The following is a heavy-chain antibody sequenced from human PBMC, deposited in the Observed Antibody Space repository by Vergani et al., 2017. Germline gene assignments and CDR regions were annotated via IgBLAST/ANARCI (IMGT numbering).Heavy chain of an antibody. CDR3: AGKEQLAY. J-gene: IGHJ4*02. D-gene: IGHD6-13*01. CDR2: ISYDGSNK. Sequence: QVQLVESGGGVVQPGRSLRLSCAASGFTFSSYAMHWVRQAPGKGLEWVAGISYDGSNKYYADSVKGRFTISRDNSKNTLYLQMNSVRAEDTAVYYCAGKEQLAYWGQGTLVTVSS. CDR1: GFTFSSYA. V-gene: IGHV3-30*04.